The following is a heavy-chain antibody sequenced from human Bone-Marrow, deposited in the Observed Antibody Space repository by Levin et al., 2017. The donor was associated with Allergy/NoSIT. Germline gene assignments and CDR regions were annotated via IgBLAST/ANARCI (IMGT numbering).Heavy chain of an antibody. J-gene: IGHJ4*02. CDR1: GGSISSYY. Sequence: SQTLSLTCTVSGGSISSYYWSWVRQPPGKGLEWIGYIYYSGSTNYNPSLKSRVTISVDTSKNQFSLKLSSVTAADTAVYYCARLGHSYGSPFDYWGQGTLVTVSS. D-gene: IGHD5-18*01. CDR3: ARLGHSYGSPFDY. V-gene: IGHV4-59*08. CDR2: IYYSGST.